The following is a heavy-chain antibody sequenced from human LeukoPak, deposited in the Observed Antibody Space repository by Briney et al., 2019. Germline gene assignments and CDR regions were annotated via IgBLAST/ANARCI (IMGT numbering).Heavy chain of an antibody. J-gene: IGHJ4*02. V-gene: IGHV3-30*18. CDR3: AKDANSKFSSLCRGGTCYSTFDH. D-gene: IGHD2-15*01. CDR2: ISYDGSNQ. CDR1: GFTFSSYG. Sequence: GGSLRLSCAASGFTFSSYGMHWFRQAPGKGLEWVAVISYDGSNQYYADSVQGRFTISRDTSDSTLYLMMTSLRAEDTAVYYCAKDANSKFSSLCRGGTCYSTFDHWGQGTLVTVSS.